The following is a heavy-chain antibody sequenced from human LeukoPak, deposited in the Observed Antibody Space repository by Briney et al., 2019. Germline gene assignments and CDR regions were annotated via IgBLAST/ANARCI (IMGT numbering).Heavy chain of an antibody. Sequence: GGSLRLSCAASGFTFSSYEMNWVRQAPGKGLEWVSYISSSGSTIYYADSVKGRFTISRDNAKNLLYLQMNSLRAEDTAVYYCARPLGVVAAYDYWGQGTLVTVSS. CDR3: ARPLGVVAAYDY. D-gene: IGHD2-15*01. CDR1: GFTFSSYE. CDR2: ISSSGSTI. J-gene: IGHJ4*02. V-gene: IGHV3-48*03.